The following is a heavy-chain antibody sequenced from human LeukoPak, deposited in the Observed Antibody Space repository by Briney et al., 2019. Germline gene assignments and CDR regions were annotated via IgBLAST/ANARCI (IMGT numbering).Heavy chain of an antibody. CDR1: GFTFGHYA. V-gene: IGHV3-43*02. Sequence: PGGSLRLSRAASGFTFGHYAMHWVRQVPGKGLEWVSLISGDGDDTYYADSVKGRFTISRDISGNALFLLMDSLRSEDTALYYCAKDRGGYYGSGTSYYFYGMDVWGPGTTVTVSS. CDR3: AKDRGGYYGSGTSYYFYGMDV. CDR2: ISGDGDDT. D-gene: IGHD3-10*01. J-gene: IGHJ6*02.